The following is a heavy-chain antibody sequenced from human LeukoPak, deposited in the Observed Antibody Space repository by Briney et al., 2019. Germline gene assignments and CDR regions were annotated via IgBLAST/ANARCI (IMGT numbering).Heavy chain of an antibody. CDR2: INHSGST. V-gene: IGHV4-34*01. D-gene: IGHD1-26*01. Sequence: SETLSLTCAVYGGSFSGYYWSRIRQPPGKGLEWIGEINHSGSTNYNPSLKSRVTISVDTSKNQFSLKLSSLTAADTAVYYCARGLLSYLCDYWGQGTLVTVSS. CDR3: ARGLLSYLCDY. J-gene: IGHJ4*02. CDR1: GGSFSGYY.